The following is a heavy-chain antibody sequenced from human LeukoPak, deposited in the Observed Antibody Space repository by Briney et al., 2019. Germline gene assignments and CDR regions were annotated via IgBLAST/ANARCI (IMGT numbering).Heavy chain of an antibody. CDR1: ALTFSSYA. V-gene: IGHV3-64D*09. Sequence: GGALTLSSSAYALTFSSYAMHWVGPAPGKGLEYVSAISSDGGSTYYADSVKGRFTISRDNSKNTLYLQMSSLRAEDTAVYYCVNSVAYWGQGTLVTVSS. J-gene: IGHJ4*02. CDR2: ISSDGGST. CDR3: VNSVAY.